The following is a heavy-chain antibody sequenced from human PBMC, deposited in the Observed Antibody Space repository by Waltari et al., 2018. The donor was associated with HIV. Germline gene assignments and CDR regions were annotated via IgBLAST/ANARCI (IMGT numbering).Heavy chain of an antibody. Sequence: QVQFLQSGAEVRKHGASVNVSCEVSGNTFLTHVFHWPRKAPRHRPEWMGLINPITGMTQLSPQIQGRLNVARDTSAQFAYRALSALRFEDTAGYYCARGAYSRRTSTSSRLWASWGQGTPVTVSS. CDR2: INPITGMT. CDR3: ARGAYSRRTSTSSRLWAS. J-gene: IGHJ5*02. D-gene: IGHD6-6*01. CDR1: GNTFLTHV. V-gene: IGHV1-3*01.